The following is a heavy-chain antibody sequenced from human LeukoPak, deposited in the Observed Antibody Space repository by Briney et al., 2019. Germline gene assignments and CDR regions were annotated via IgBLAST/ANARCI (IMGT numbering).Heavy chain of an antibody. V-gene: IGHV3-21*04. D-gene: IGHD3-22*01. Sequence: GGSLRLSCAASGFTFSSYSMNWVRQAPGKGLEWVSSISSSSSYIYYADSVKGRFTISRDNSKNTLYLQMNSLRAEDTAVYYCAKDIDYYDSSGYRLFDYWGQGTLVTVSS. CDR3: AKDIDYYDSSGYRLFDY. CDR2: ISSSSSYI. J-gene: IGHJ4*02. CDR1: GFTFSSYS.